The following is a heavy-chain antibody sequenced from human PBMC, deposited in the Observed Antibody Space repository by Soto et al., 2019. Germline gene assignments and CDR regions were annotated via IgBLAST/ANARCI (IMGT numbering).Heavy chain of an antibody. CDR2: ISAYNGNT. CDR3: ARDHLLGAEGYCSSTSCYDWFDP. D-gene: IGHD2-2*01. J-gene: IGHJ5*02. V-gene: IGHV1-18*01. CDR1: GYTFTSYG. Sequence: QVQLVQSGAEVKKPGASVKVSCKASGYTFTSYGISWVRQAPGQGLEWMGWISAYNGNTNYAQKLQGRVTMTTDTSTSTAYMEVRSLRSDDTAVYYCARDHLLGAEGYCSSTSCYDWFDPWGQGTLVTVSS.